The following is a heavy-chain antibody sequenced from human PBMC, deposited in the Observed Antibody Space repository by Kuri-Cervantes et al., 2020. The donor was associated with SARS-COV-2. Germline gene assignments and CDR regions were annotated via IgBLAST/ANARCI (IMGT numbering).Heavy chain of an antibody. CDR2: INDSGAA. V-gene: IGHV4-34*01. D-gene: IGHD3-3*02. Sequence: SATLSLTCVVHGESFSGYYWSWIRQPPGKGLELIGEINDSGAANYNPSLKSRVTISVDMSRNQFSLRLTSVNAADTAVYFCARGSVPLSPPMGYWGQGTLVTVSS. J-gene: IGHJ4*02. CDR3: ARGSVPLSPPMGY. CDR1: GESFSGYY.